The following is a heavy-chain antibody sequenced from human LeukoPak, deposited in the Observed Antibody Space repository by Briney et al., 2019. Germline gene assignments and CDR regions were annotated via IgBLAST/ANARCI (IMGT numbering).Heavy chain of an antibody. Sequence: SETLSLTCTVSGGSISDYYWNWMRQPPGKGLEWIGYIYYSGRTNYNPSLKSRVSISVDTSKNQFSLKLSSVTAADTAVYYCARDFRGSVDTFDIWGQGTMVAVSS. V-gene: IGHV4-59*12. CDR1: GGSISDYY. CDR3: ARDFRGSVDTFDI. CDR2: IYYSGRT. J-gene: IGHJ3*02.